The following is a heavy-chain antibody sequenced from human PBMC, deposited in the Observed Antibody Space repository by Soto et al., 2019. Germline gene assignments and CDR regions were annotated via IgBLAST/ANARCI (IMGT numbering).Heavy chain of an antibody. D-gene: IGHD2-2*02. Sequence: EVQLVESGGGLVQPGRSLRLSCAASGFTFDDYAMHWVRQAPGKGLEWVSGISWNSGNIGYADSVKGRFTISRDNAKNSLYLQMNNLRAEDTPLYYCAKCAPAAIRDAFDFWGQGTMVTVSS. CDR1: GFTFDDYA. CDR3: AKCAPAAIRDAFDF. J-gene: IGHJ3*01. CDR2: ISWNSGNI. V-gene: IGHV3-9*01.